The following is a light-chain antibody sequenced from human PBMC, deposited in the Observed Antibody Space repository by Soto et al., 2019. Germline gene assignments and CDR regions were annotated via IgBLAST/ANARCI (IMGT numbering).Light chain of an antibody. Sequence: QSVLTQPASVSVSPGQTITISCTGTSSDVGGYNLVSWYQQHPGKAPKLIIFGNTERPSGVSHRFSGSKSGNTASLTISGVQVEDEADYHCCSYATSSFVFGTGTKLTVL. V-gene: IGLV2-23*01. CDR2: GNT. J-gene: IGLJ1*01. CDR1: SSDVGGYNL. CDR3: CSYATSSFV.